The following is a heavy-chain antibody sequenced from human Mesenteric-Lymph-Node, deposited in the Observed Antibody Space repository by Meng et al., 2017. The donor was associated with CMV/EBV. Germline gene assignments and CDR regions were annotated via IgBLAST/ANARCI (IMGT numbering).Heavy chain of an antibody. V-gene: IGHV3-30*02. CDR3: AKDLGISAAYDFDF. D-gene: IGHD4-17*01. J-gene: IGHJ4*02. CDR2: IRYDGSNK. Sequence: GESLKISCAVSGITFSSYAMRWVRQAPGKGLEWVAFIRYDGSNKYYADSVKGRFTISRDNSKNTLYLQMNSLRAEDTAVYYCAKDLGISAAYDFDFWGQGTLVTVSS. CDR1: GITFSSYA.